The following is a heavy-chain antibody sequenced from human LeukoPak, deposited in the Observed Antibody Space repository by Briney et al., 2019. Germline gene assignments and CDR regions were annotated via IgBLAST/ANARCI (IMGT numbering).Heavy chain of an antibody. V-gene: IGHV3-30*18. Sequence: WGSLSLSCAVSGFTFSSYGMHWVRQAPGQGLEWVGVISYDGSNKYYADSVKGRFTISRDNSKNTLYLQMNSLRAEDTAVYYCAKDLELDGYSSHYWGQGTLVTVSS. J-gene: IGHJ4*02. CDR2: ISYDGSNK. CDR1: GFTFSSYG. CDR3: AKDLELDGYSSHY. D-gene: IGHD6-19*01.